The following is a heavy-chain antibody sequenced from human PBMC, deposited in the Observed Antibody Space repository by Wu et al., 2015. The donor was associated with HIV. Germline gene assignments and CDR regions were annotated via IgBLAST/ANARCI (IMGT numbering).Heavy chain of an antibody. CDR2: IIPIFGTA. Sequence: QVQLVQSGAEVKKPGSSVKVSCKASGGTFSSYAISWVRQAPGQGLEWMGGIIPIFGTANYAQKFQGRVTITADESTSTAYMELSSLRSEDTAVYYCAREKFVSSGGDYVLPYFDYWGQGTLVHRLL. V-gene: IGHV1-69*12. D-gene: IGHD4-17*01. CDR3: AREKFVSSGGDYVLPYFDY. J-gene: IGHJ4*02. CDR1: GGTFSSYA.